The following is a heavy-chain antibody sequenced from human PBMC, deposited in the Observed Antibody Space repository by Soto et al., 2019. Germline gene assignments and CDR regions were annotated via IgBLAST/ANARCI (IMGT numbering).Heavy chain of an antibody. CDR2: IYATGTT. J-gene: IGHJ5*02. V-gene: IGHV4-4*07. CDR1: GASISGFY. D-gene: IGHD1-1*01. Sequence: SETLSLTCTVSGASISGFYWSWIRKSAGKGLEWIGRIYATGTTDYNPSPKSRVMMSVDTSKKQFSLKLRSVTAADTAVYYCVRDGTKTLRDWFDPWGRGISVTVSS. CDR3: VRDGTKTLRDWFDP.